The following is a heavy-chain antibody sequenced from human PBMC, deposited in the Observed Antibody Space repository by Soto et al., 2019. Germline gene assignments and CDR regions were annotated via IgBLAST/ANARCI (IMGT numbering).Heavy chain of an antibody. CDR3: ARGVVGWYFDL. CDR2: ISYDGSNK. CDR1: GFTFSSYA. J-gene: IGHJ2*01. V-gene: IGHV3-30-3*01. D-gene: IGHD2-15*01. Sequence: QVQLVESGGGVVQPGRCLRLSCAASGFTFSSYAMHWVRQAPGKGLEWVAVISYDGSNKYYADSVKGRFTISRDNSKNTLYLQMNSLRAEDTAVYYCARGVVGWYFDLWGRGTLVTVSS.